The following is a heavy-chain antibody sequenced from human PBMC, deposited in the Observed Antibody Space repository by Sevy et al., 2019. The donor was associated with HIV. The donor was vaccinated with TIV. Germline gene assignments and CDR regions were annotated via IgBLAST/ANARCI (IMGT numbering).Heavy chain of an antibody. J-gene: IGHJ6*02. CDR2: MSPNTGAT. V-gene: IGHV1-8*01. CDR3: ARGGNGDFWSYEYYYYGMDV. Sequence: ASVKVSCEAFGYTFTSYDINWVRQAPGQGLEWMGWMSPNTGATGFAQKFQGRVTLTRNKSITTAYMELSSLTYEETAVSYFARGGNGDFWSYEYYYYGMDVWGQGTTVTVSS. CDR1: GYTFTSYD. D-gene: IGHD3-3*01.